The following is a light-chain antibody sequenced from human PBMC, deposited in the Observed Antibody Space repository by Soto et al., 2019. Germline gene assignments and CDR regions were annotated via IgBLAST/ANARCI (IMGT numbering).Light chain of an antibody. V-gene: IGKV3-11*01. Sequence: EIVLTQSPATLSLSPGERTTIYCRASQSVSSYLAWYQQKPGQAPRLLIYDASNRATGIPARFSGSGSGTDFTLTISSLEPEDFAVYYCQQRSNWPRTFGQGTKVDIK. CDR3: QQRSNWPRT. CDR2: DAS. J-gene: IGKJ1*01. CDR1: QSVSSY.